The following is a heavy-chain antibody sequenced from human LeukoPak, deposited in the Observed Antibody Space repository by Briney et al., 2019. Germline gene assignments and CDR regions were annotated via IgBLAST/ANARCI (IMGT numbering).Heavy chain of an antibody. CDR2: MNPNSGNT. CDR3: ASGFIADMDIVVVPRN. J-gene: IGHJ4*02. Sequence: ASVKVSCKASGYTFTSYDINWVRQATGQGLEWMGWMNPNSGNTGYAQKFQGRVTITADESTSTAYMELSSLRSEDTAVYYCASGFIADMDIVVVPRNWGQGTLVTVSS. V-gene: IGHV1-8*01. D-gene: IGHD2-2*03. CDR1: GYTFTSYD.